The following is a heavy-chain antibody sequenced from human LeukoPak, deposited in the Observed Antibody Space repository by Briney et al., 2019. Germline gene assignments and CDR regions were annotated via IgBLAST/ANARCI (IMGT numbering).Heavy chain of an antibody. J-gene: IGHJ4*02. Sequence: IPSQTLSLTCSVSGGSIGSGIYSWSWIRQPPGKGLEWIGYIFHTGSTSYNPSLKSRVTISVDTSKNQFSLKLSSVTAADTAMYFCVRDGDYYDSCGYGNIWGQGTLVTVSS. V-gene: IGHV4-30-2*01. CDR1: GGSIGSGIYS. D-gene: IGHD3-22*01. CDR3: VRDGDYYDSCGYGNI. CDR2: IFHTGST.